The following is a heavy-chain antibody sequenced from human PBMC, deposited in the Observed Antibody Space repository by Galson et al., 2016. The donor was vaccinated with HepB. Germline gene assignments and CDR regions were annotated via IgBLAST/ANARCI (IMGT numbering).Heavy chain of an antibody. Sequence: SVKVSCKASGGTFKSYNFNWVRQAPGLGLEWMGRIIPILGGPNYAQKFLGRVTFTADKSTSTVYMELSSLRPDDTAVYYCASWDGTTGDDYMDVWGRGTTVIVSS. CDR2: IIPILGGP. CDR1: GGTFKSYN. CDR3: ASWDGTTGDDYMDV. V-gene: IGHV1-69*02. J-gene: IGHJ6*03. D-gene: IGHD1-1*01.